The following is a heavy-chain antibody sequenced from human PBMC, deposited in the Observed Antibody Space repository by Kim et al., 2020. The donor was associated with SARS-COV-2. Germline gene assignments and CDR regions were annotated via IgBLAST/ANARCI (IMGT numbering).Heavy chain of an antibody. Sequence: LKGRVTMTTDTSTSTAYMELRSLRSDDTAVYYCARDTYCSGGSCNDAFDIWGQGTMVTVSS. J-gene: IGHJ3*02. CDR3: ARDTYCSGGSCNDAFDI. D-gene: IGHD2-15*01. V-gene: IGHV1-18*01.